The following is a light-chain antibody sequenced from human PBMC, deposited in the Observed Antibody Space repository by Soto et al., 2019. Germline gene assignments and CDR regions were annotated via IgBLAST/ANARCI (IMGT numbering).Light chain of an antibody. Sequence: ETVLTQSPGSLSLSLGDRATLSCRASQTVSNSYLAWSQQKPGHAPRLLIYGTSNRATGIPDRFSGSGSGTDFTLTISRLEPEDFVIYYCQQYGSSPWTFGQGTKVDIK. CDR3: QQYGSSPWT. J-gene: IGKJ1*01. CDR2: GTS. V-gene: IGKV3-20*01. CDR1: QTVSNSY.